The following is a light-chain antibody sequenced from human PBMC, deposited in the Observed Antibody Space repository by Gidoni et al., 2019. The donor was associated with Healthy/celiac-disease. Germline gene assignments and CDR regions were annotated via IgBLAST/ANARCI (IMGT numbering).Light chain of an antibody. CDR3: QSYDSSLSVWV. CDR1: SSKIGAGYD. V-gene: IGLV1-40*01. Sequence: QSVLTQPPSVSGDPGQRVTISCTGSSSKIGAGYDVHWYQHLPGTAPKLLIYGNSNRPSGVPDRFSGSNAVTSASLAITVLQAEDESDYYCQSYDSSLSVWVFGGGTKLTV. CDR2: GNS. J-gene: IGLJ3*02.